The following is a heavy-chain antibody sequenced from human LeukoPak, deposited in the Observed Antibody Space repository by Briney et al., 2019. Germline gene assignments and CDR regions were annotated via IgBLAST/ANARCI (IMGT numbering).Heavy chain of an antibody. CDR1: GYTFTDYY. CDR3: ARGRNIEMTTMSGGSDY. V-gene: IGHV1-2*02. CDR2: LNPNSGDT. D-gene: IGHD5-24*01. J-gene: IGHJ4*02. Sequence: ASVKVSCKASGYTFTDYYMHWVRQAPGQGLEWMGWLNPNSGDTNYAQKFQGRVSMTRDTSISTAYMDLSDLRSDDTAVYYCARGRNIEMTTMSGGSDYWGQGTLVTISS.